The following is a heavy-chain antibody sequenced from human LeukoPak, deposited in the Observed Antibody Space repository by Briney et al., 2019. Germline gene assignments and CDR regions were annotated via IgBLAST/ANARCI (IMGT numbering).Heavy chain of an antibody. J-gene: IGHJ4*02. V-gene: IGHV3-48*01. D-gene: IGHD6-19*01. Sequence: QSGVSLRLSCAASGFTLRSYSMNWVRQARGKGLEWVSYISGGSSTIYYAASVKGRFTVSRDNAKNSLYLLMDTLRAEDTAVYYCARVGSNQWLDYWGQGTLVTVSS. CDR2: ISGGSSTI. CDR3: ARVGSNQWLDY. CDR1: GFTLRSYS.